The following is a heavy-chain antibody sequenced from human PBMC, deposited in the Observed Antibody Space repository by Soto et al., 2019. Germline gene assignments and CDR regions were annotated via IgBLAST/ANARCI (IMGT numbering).Heavy chain of an antibody. D-gene: IGHD6-19*01. J-gene: IGHJ4*02. Sequence: GSLRLSCTVSGGSISSSSYYWGWIRQPPGKGLEWIGTIFYSGSTYYNPSLKSRVTISVDTSRNQFSLKLSSVTAADTAVYYCARKHSVADYYFDYWGQGTLVTVSS. CDR1: GGSISSSSYY. CDR3: ARKHSVADYYFDY. V-gene: IGHV4-39*01. CDR2: IFYSGST.